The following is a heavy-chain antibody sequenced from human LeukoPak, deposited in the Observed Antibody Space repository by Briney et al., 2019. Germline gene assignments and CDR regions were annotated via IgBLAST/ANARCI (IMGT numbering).Heavy chain of an antibody. D-gene: IGHD3-10*01. V-gene: IGHV1-18*01. CDR3: ARPLYYGSGSQYYFDY. CDR2: ISAYNGNT. J-gene: IGHJ4*02. Sequence: ASVKVSCKTSGYTFTNYGISWVRQAPGLGLEWMGWISAYNGNTNYAQKVQGRVTMTTDTSTSTAYMELRSLRFDDTAVYYCARPLYYGSGSQYYFDYWGQGTLVTVSS. CDR1: GYTFTNYG.